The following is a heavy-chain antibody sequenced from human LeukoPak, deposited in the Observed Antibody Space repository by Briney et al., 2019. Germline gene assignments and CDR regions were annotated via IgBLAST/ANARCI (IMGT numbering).Heavy chain of an antibody. Sequence: SETLSLTCTVSGGSISSYYWSWIRQPPGKGLERIGYISSSGSNSFNPSLKSRVTISQDTPKNQLSLKLSSVTAADTAVYYCARHSPYCSGGSCYFDYWGQGTLVTVYS. CDR2: ISSSGSN. CDR1: GGSISSYY. D-gene: IGHD2-15*01. CDR3: ARHSPYCSGGSCYFDY. V-gene: IGHV4-59*08. J-gene: IGHJ4*02.